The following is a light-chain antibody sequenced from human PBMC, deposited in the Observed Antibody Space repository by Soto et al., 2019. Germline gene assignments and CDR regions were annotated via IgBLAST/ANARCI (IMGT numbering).Light chain of an antibody. CDR2: GAA. Sequence: EIALTQPPGTLALSAGEGATLSCGASQSVSSSYLAWYQQKPGQAPRLLIYGAASRATGIPDRFSGSGSGTDFTLTISRLEPEDFAVYYCQQYSKWPITFGQGRRLEIK. CDR1: QSVSSSY. V-gene: IGKV3-20*01. J-gene: IGKJ5*01. CDR3: QQYSKWPIT.